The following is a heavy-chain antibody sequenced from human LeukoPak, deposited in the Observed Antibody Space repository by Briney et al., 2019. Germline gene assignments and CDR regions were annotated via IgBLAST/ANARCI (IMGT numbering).Heavy chain of an antibody. Sequence: SETLSLTCAVYGGSFSDYYWSWIRQPPGKGLGWIGEINHSGSTNYNPSLKSRVTISIDTSKNQFSLKLSSVTAADTAVFYCTRGARTPSGYGSRTAGRANWFDPWGQGTLVTVSS. CDR1: GGSFSDYY. J-gene: IGHJ5*02. CDR3: TRGARTPSGYGSRTAGRANWFDP. V-gene: IGHV4-34*01. D-gene: IGHD5-12*01. CDR2: INHSGST.